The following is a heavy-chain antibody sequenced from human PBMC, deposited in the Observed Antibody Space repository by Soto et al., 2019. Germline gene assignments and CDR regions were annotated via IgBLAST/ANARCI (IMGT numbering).Heavy chain of an antibody. Sequence: EVQLVESGGGLVKPGGSLRLSCAASGFTFSNAWMSWVRQAPGKGLEWVGRIKSKTDGGTTDYAAPVKGRFTISRDDSKNTLYLQMNSLKTEDTAVYYCTTARRYCSGGSCYRYWGQGTLVTVSS. CDR1: GFTFSNAW. D-gene: IGHD2-15*01. CDR2: IKSKTDGGTT. CDR3: TTARRYCSGGSCYRY. V-gene: IGHV3-15*01. J-gene: IGHJ4*02.